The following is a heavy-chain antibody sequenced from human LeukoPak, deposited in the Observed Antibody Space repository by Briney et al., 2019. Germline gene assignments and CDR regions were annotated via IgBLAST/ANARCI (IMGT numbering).Heavy chain of an antibody. Sequence: GGSLRLSCAASGFTFSSYWMHWVRQAPGKGLVWVSRINSDGSSTSYADSVKGRFTISRDNAKNTLYLQMDSLRAEDTAVYYCAKEYDSGGYGANFDYWGQGTLVTVSS. CDR2: INSDGSST. CDR3: AKEYDSGGYGANFDY. CDR1: GFTFSSYW. J-gene: IGHJ4*02. D-gene: IGHD3-10*01. V-gene: IGHV3-74*01.